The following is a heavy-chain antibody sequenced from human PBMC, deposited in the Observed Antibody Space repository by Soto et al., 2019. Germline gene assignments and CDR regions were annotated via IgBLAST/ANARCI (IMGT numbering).Heavy chain of an antibody. CDR2: IIPIFGTA. Sequence: SVKVSCKASGGTFSSYAISWVRQAPGQGLEWMGGIIPIFGTANYAQKFQGRVTITADESTSTAYMELSSLRSEDTAVYYCARDAEYSSSSGYYYYGMDVWGQGTTVTVSS. CDR3: ARDAEYSSSSGYYYYGMDV. CDR1: GGTFSSYA. J-gene: IGHJ6*02. V-gene: IGHV1-69*13. D-gene: IGHD6-6*01.